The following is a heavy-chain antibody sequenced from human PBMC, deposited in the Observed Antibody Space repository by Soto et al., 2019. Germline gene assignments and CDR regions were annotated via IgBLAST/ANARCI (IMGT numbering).Heavy chain of an antibody. CDR2: IIPIFGTA. Sequence: SVKVSCKASGGTFSSYAISWVRQAPGQGLEWMGGIIPIFGTANYAQKFQGRVTITADESTSTAYMELSSLRSEDTAVYYCARDAEYSSSSGYYYYGMDVWGQGTTVTVSS. CDR3: ARDAEYSSSSGYYYYGMDV. CDR1: GGTFSSYA. J-gene: IGHJ6*02. V-gene: IGHV1-69*13. D-gene: IGHD6-6*01.